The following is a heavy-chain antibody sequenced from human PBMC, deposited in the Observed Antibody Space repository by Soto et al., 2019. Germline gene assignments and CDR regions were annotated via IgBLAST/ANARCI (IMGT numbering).Heavy chain of an antibody. CDR2: IKQDGSEK. CDR1: GFTLSSYW. J-gene: IGHJ4*02. CDR3: ARARADYYDSSGYPLGY. V-gene: IGHV3-7*04. Sequence: GGSLRLSCAASGFTLSSYWMSWVRQAPGKGLEWVANIKQDGSEKYYVDSVKGRFTISRDNAKNSLYLQMNSLRAEDTAVYYCARARADYYDSSGYPLGYWGQGT. D-gene: IGHD3-22*01.